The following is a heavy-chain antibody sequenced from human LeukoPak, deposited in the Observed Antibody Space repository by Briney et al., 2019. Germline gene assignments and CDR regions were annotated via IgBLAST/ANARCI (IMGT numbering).Heavy chain of an antibody. CDR3: ARETAAGIPRYFDY. J-gene: IGHJ4*02. CDR1: GGSISSGGYY. V-gene: IGHV4-31*03. CDR2: IYYSGST. Sequence: PSETLSLTCTVSGGSISSGGYYWSWIRQHPGKGLEWIGYIYYSGSTYYNPSLKSRVTISVDTSKNQFSLKLSSVTAADTAVYYCARETAAGIPRYFDYWGQGTLVTVSS. D-gene: IGHD6-13*01.